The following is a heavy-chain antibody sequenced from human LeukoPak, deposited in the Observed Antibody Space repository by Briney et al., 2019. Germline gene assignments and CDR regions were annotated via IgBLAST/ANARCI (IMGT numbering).Heavy chain of an antibody. CDR2: ISGSGGST. CDR1: GFTFSSYA. Sequence: GGSLRLSCAASGFTFSSYAMSWVRQAPGKGLEWDSAISGSGGSTYYADSVKGRFTISRDNSKNTLYLQMNSLRAEDTAVYYCAKVPAVSVVLAAIYWGQGTLVTVSS. J-gene: IGHJ4*02. V-gene: IGHV3-23*01. CDR3: AKVPAVSVVLAAIY. D-gene: IGHD2-2*01.